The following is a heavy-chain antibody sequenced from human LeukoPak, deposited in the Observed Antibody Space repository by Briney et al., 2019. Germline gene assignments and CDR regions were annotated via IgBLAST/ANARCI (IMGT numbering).Heavy chain of an antibody. CDR3: ARDKDIVVVPAAMTWDYYYGMDV. CDR1: GGSVSSGSYY. D-gene: IGHD2-2*01. V-gene: IGHV4-61*01. J-gene: IGHJ6*04. CDR2: IYYSGST. Sequence: SETLSLTCTVSGGSVSSGSYYWSWIRQPPGKGLEWIGYIYYSGSTNYNPSLKSRVTISVDTSKNQFSLKLSSVTAADTAAYYCARDKDIVVVPAAMTWDYYYGMDVWGKGTTVTVSS.